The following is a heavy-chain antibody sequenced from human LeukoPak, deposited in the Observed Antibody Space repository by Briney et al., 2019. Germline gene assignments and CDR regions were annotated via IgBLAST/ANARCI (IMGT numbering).Heavy chain of an antibody. CDR3: VKGHVRSGYSYFDY. D-gene: IGHD3-22*01. CDR2: ISSNGGST. CDR1: GFTFSSYA. Sequence: GGSLRLSCSASGFTFSSYAMHWVRQAPGKGLEYVSAISSNGGSTYYADSVKGRFTIFRDNSKNTLYLQMSSLRAEDTAVYYCVKGHVRSGYSYFDYWGQGTLVTVSS. V-gene: IGHV3-64D*06. J-gene: IGHJ4*02.